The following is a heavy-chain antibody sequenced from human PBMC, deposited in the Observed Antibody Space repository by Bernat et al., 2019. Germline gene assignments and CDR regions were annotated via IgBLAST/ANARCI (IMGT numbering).Heavy chain of an antibody. CDR3: TTHYDII. J-gene: IGHJ3*02. CDR2: IKSKHDGGTT. D-gene: IGHD3-22*01. V-gene: IGHV3-15*01. CDR1: GFTFSNAW. Sequence: EVQLVESGGGLVKPGGSLRLSCAASGFTFSNAWMSWVRRAPGKGLEWVGRIKSKHDGGTTDYAAPVKGRFTISRDDTKNTLYLKMNSLKTEDTAVYDCTTHYDIIWGQGTMVTVSS.